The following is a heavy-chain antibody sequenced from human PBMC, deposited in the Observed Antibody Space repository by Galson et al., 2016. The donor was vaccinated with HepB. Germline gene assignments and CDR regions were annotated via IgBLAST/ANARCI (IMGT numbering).Heavy chain of an antibody. J-gene: IGHJ6*02. CDR2: TFYRSTWEN. D-gene: IGHD3-10*01. V-gene: IGHV6-1*01. CDR3: ARAVMLGRGMDV. CDR1: GDSVYNNGAA. Sequence: CAISGDSVYNNGAAWVWIRQSPSRGLEWLGRTFYRSTWENHYAGSVKHRITIGPDTSRNQFSLHLNSVTPEDTALYYCARAVMLGRGMDVWGQGTTVTVSS.